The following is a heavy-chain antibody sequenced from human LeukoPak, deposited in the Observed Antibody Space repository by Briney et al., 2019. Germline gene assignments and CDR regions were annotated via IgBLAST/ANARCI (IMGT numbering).Heavy chain of an antibody. CDR2: IYSGGST. Sequence: GGSLRLSCAASGFTVNSNYMSWVRQAPGKGLEWVSVIYSGGSTYYADSVKGRFTISRHNSKNTLYLQMNSLRAEDTAVYYCARGGAAAGMIWNWFDPWGQGTLVTVSS. J-gene: IGHJ5*02. CDR3: ARGGAAAGMIWNWFDP. V-gene: IGHV3-53*04. D-gene: IGHD6-13*01. CDR1: GFTVNSNY.